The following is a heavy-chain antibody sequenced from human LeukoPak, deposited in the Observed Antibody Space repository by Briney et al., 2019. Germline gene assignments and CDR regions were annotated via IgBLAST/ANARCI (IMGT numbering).Heavy chain of an antibody. CDR2: IYYSGST. CDR1: GGSISSYY. V-gene: IGHV4-59*01. J-gene: IGHJ3*02. CDR3: ARGGAVANDAFDT. Sequence: SETLSLTCTVSGGSISSYYWSWIRQPPGKGLEWIGYIYYSGSTNYNPSLESRVTISVDTSKNQFSLKLSSVTAADTAVYYCARGGAVANDAFDTWGQGTMVTVSS. D-gene: IGHD6-19*01.